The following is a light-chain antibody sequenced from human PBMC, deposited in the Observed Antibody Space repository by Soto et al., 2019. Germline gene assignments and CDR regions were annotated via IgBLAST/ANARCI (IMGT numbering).Light chain of an antibody. CDR2: SNN. CDR3: ATWEDSLNGVI. Sequence: QAVVTQPPSASGTPGQRVTISCSGSSSNIGTNAVNWYQQLPGTAPKYLIHSNNQRHSGVPDRFSGSKSGTSASLAISGLQYDDECDYYCATWEDSLNGVIFGGGTKLTVL. V-gene: IGLV1-44*01. J-gene: IGLJ2*01. CDR1: SSNIGTNA.